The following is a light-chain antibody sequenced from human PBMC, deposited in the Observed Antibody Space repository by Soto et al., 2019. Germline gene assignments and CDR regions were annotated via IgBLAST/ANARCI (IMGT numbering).Light chain of an antibody. J-gene: IGKJ1*01. CDR2: LAS. V-gene: IGKV4-1*01. CDR1: QSVLYSSDNKNY. Sequence: DIVMTQSPDSLAVSLGERATINCKSSQSVLYSSDNKNYLAWYQQKPGQPPKVLIYLASTRESGVPDRFSGSGSGIDFTLTISSLQAEDVAVYYCQQYYITPRTFGQGTKVEIK. CDR3: QQYYITPRT.